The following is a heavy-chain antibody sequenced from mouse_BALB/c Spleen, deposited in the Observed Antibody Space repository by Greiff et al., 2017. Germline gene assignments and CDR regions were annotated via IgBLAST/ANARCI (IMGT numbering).Heavy chain of an antibody. V-gene: IGHV5-6*01. CDR2: ISSGGSYT. J-gene: IGHJ2*01. CDR3: ARQVYDGYYVDY. Sequence: EVQGVESGGDLVKPGGSLKLSCAASGFTFSSYGMSWVRQTPDKRLEWVATISSGGSYTYYPDSVKGRFTISRDNAKNTLYLQMSSLKSEDTAMYYCARQVYDGYYVDYWGQGTTLTVSS. CDR1: GFTFSSYG. D-gene: IGHD2-3*01.